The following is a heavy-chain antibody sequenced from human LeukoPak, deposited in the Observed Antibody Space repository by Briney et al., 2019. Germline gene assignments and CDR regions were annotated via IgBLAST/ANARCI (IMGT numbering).Heavy chain of an antibody. CDR3: ARSRAGGSSGYYPDPNWFDP. CDR2: IIPIFGTA. V-gene: IGHV1-69*13. D-gene: IGHD3-22*01. J-gene: IGHJ5*02. Sequence: SVKVSCKASGGTFSSYAISWVRQAPGQGLEWMGGIIPIFGTANYAQKFQGRVTITADESTSTAYMELSSLRSEDTAVYYCARSRAGGSSGYYPDPNWFDPWGQGTLVTVSS. CDR1: GGTFSSYA.